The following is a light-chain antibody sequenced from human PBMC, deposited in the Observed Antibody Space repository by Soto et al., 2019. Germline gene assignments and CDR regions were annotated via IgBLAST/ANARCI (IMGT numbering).Light chain of an antibody. V-gene: IGKV1-39*01. CDR1: QSISSY. CDR2: GAS. CDR3: QQYYSTPLT. J-gene: IGKJ3*01. Sequence: DIQMTQSPSSLSASVGDRVTITCRASQSISSYLNWYQQKPGKAPKLLIYGASSLPSGIPARFSGSGSGTDFTLTISSLQPEDFATYYCQQYYSTPLTFGPGTKVDIK.